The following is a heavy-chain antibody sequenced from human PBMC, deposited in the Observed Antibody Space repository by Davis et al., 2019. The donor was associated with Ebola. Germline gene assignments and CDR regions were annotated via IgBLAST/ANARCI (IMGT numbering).Heavy chain of an antibody. CDR3: ARERRYFDWLFLVGDYYGMDV. V-gene: IGHV4-34*01. J-gene: IGHJ6*02. CDR1: GGSFSGYY. CDR2: INHSGST. Sequence: MPGGSLRLSCAVYGGSFSGYYWSWIRQPPGKGLEWIGEINHSGSTNYNPSLKSRVTISVDTSKNQFSLKLSSVTAADTAVYYCARERRYFDWLFLVGDYYGMDVWGQGTTVTVSS. D-gene: IGHD3-9*01.